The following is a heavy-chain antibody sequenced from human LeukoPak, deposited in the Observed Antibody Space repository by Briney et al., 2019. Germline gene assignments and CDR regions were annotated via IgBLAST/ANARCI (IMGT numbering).Heavy chain of an antibody. V-gene: IGHV1-18*01. Sequence: ASVKVSCKASGYTFTSYGISWVREAPGQGLEWMGWISAYNGNTNYAQKLQGRVTMTTDTSTSTAYMELRSLRSADTAVYYCARDMVTAILGQNWFDPWGQGTLVTVSS. D-gene: IGHD2-21*02. CDR1: GYTFTSYG. CDR2: ISAYNGNT. CDR3: ARDMVTAILGQNWFDP. J-gene: IGHJ5*02.